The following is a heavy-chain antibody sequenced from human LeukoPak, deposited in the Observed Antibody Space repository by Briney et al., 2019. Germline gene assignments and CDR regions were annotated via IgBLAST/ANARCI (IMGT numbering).Heavy chain of an antibody. CDR3: ARGLYSSSTGDAFDI. D-gene: IGHD6-6*01. CDR1: GFTFSSYS. V-gene: IGHV3-21*04. Sequence: PGGSLRLSCAASGFTFSSYSMNWVRQAPGKGLEWVSSISSSSSYIYYADSVKGRFTISRDNAKNSLYLQMNSLRAEDTAVYYCARGLYSSSTGDAFDIWGQGTMATVSS. CDR2: ISSSSSYI. J-gene: IGHJ3*02.